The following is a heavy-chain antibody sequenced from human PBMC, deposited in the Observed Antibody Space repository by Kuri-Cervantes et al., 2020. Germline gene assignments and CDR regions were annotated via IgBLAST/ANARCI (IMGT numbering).Heavy chain of an antibody. Sequence: GSLRLSCAVSGYSISSGYYWGWIRQPPGKGLEWIGSIYHSGSTYYNPSLKSRVTISVDKSKNQFSLKLSSVTAADTAVYYCAREARDGYSSSWYVDYWGQGTLVTVSS. V-gene: IGHV4-38-2*02. D-gene: IGHD6-13*01. CDR2: IYHSGST. CDR3: AREARDGYSSSWYVDY. J-gene: IGHJ4*02. CDR1: GYSISSGYY.